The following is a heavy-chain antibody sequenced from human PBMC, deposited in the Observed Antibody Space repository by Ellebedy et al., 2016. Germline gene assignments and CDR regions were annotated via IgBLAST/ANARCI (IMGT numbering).Heavy chain of an antibody. V-gene: IGHV3-30*03. D-gene: IGHD3-22*01. Sequence: GESLKISXAASGFIFSRYGIHWVRQAPGKGLEWVAAILDDGNDKNYRDSVKGRFTISRDNSKNRVYLQMNSLRVEDTAVYYCARVRSSGFYSNYDLDVWGQGTTVTVSS. CDR2: ILDDGNDK. CDR1: GFIFSRYG. CDR3: ARVRSSGFYSNYDLDV. J-gene: IGHJ6*02.